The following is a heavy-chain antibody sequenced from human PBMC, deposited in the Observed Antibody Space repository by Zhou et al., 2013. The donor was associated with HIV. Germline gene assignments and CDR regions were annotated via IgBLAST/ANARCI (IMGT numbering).Heavy chain of an antibody. V-gene: IGHV4-59*11. D-gene: IGHD3-10*01. J-gene: IGHJ6*02. CDR3: ARGWYGSGSYYDYYYGMDV. Sequence: VQLQESGPGLVKPSETLSLTCTVSGGSIGSHYWSWIRQPPGKGLEWLGYIYYSGNTDYNPSLKSRVTISVDTSKNQFSLKLSSVTAADTAVYYCARGWYGSGSYYDYYYGMDVWGQGTTVTVSS. CDR1: GGSIGSHY. CDR2: IYYSGNT.